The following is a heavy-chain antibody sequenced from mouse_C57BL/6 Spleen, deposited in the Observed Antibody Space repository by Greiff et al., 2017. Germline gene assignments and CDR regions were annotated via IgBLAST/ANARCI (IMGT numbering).Heavy chain of an antibody. CDR2: IDPSDSYT. V-gene: IGHV1-69*01. Sequence: QVLLQQPGAELVMPGASVKLSCKASGYTFASYWMHWVQQRPGQGLEWIGEIDPSDSYTNYNQTFKGKFTLTVDKSSSTAYMQLSSLTSEDAAVDYCARSVDYYGSSSRAMDYWGQGTSVTVSS. CDR1: GYTFASYW. D-gene: IGHD1-1*01. J-gene: IGHJ4*01. CDR3: ARSVDYYGSSSRAMDY.